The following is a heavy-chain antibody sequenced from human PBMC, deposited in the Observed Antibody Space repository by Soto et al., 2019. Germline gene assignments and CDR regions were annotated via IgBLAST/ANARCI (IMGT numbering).Heavy chain of an antibody. CDR3: ARDTHQLNYDY. V-gene: IGHV1-2*02. J-gene: IGHJ4*02. CDR2: INPNSGGT. Sequence: ASVKVSCKASGGTFSSYAISWVRQAPGQGLEWMGWINPNSGGTNYAQKFQGRVTMTRDTSISTAYMELSRLRSDDTAVYYCARDTHQLNYDYWGQGTLVTVSS. D-gene: IGHD2-2*01. CDR1: GGTFSSYA.